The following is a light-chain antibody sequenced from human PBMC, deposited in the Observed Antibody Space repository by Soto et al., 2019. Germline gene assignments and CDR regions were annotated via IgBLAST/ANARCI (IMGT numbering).Light chain of an antibody. J-gene: IGLJ2*01. CDR3: QVWDSSGDHVGV. Sequence: SYVLTQPPSVSVSPGKTATITCGGNNIGSQSVHWYQQKPGQAPVLVMFYDRVRPSGIPDRFSGSNSGNTVTLTISRVEAGDEADYYCQVWDSSGDHVGVFGGGTKLTVL. V-gene: IGLV3-21*01. CDR2: YDR. CDR1: NIGSQS.